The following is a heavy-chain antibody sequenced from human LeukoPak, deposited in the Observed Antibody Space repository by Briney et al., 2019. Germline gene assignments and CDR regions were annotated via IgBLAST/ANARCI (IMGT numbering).Heavy chain of an antibody. J-gene: IGHJ6*02. V-gene: IGHV3-74*03. CDR1: GFNFSDHW. Sequence: GGSLRLSCEASGFNFSDHWMEWVRHAPGKGLVWVSGIKGDGRSIKNADSVKGRFTISRDNGKSTLHLQMNSLRAEDTAVYYCVRGLAWSWDVWGQGTTVIVSS. CDR2: IKGDGRSI. CDR3: VRGLAWSWDV. D-gene: IGHD3-3*01.